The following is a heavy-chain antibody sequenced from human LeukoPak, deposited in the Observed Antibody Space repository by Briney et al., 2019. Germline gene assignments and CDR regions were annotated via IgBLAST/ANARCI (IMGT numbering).Heavy chain of an antibody. Sequence: GGSLRLSCAASGFTFNSYNMNWVRQAPGKGLEWVSSISDSGSYICYADSVKGRFTISRDNAKNSLYLQMNSLRAEDTAVYYCARRGEYCSTTGCYAPDYWGQGTLVTVSS. V-gene: IGHV3-21*01. J-gene: IGHJ4*02. CDR3: ARRGEYCSTTGCYAPDY. CDR1: GFTFNSYN. CDR2: ISDSGSYI. D-gene: IGHD2-2*01.